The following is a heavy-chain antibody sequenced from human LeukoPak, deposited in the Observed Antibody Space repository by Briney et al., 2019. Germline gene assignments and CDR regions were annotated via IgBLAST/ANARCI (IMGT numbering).Heavy chain of an antibody. J-gene: IGHJ4*02. D-gene: IGHD4-23*01. CDR1: GFIFSSYV. CDR2: ISGSGGST. CDR3: AKNVYGGNPVAIDY. V-gene: IGHV3-23*01. Sequence: GGSLRLSCAASGFIFSSYVMRWVRPAPGKGLEWVSVISGSGGSTYYADSVKGRFTISRDNSKNTLYLQMNSLRAEDTAVYYCAKNVYGGNPVAIDYWGQGALVTVSS.